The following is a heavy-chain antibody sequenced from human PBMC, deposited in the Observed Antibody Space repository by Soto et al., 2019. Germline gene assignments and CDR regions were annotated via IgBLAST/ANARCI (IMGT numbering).Heavy chain of an antibody. D-gene: IGHD1-20*01. V-gene: IGHV3-23*01. CDR2: VSGSGGST. CDR1: GVTLSNVW. J-gene: IGHJ4*02. Sequence: PGGSLRLSCAVSGVTLSNVWMNWVRQAPGKGLEWISAVSGSGGSTYYADSVKGRFTISRDNSKDTLYLQMNNLRAEDTAVYYCAKPPDYNWNDYWGQGTLVTVSS. CDR3: AKPPDYNWNDY.